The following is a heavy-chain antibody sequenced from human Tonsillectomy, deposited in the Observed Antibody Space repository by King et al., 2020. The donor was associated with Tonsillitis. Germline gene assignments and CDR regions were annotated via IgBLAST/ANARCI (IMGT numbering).Heavy chain of an antibody. J-gene: IGHJ5*01. CDR1: GYTFIGYY. CDR2: INPKTGGT. V-gene: IGHV1-2*02. D-gene: IGHD2-2*01. Sequence: VQLVESGAEVKNPGASVKVSCKASGYTFIGYYMNWVRQAPGQGLEWMGWINPKTGGTNYAQKFQDRVTMTRDTSISTAYMDLSRLTSDDTAVYYCARGRGDCNDTVCYGYNWFDSWGQGTLVTVSS. CDR3: ARGRGDCNDTVCYGYNWFDS.